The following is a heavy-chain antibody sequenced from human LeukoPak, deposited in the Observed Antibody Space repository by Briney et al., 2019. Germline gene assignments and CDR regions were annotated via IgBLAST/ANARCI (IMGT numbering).Heavy chain of an antibody. D-gene: IGHD6-6*01. Sequence: GGSLRLSCAASGFTFSNFAMSWVRQAPGKGLQWVANIKQDGSVKYYVDSVKGRFIISRDNAKNSLYLQMNSLRAEDTAVYNCARIGYSSSSLDFWGRGTLVTVSS. CDR3: ARIGYSSSSLDF. CDR2: IKQDGSVK. V-gene: IGHV3-7*03. CDR1: GFTFSNFA. J-gene: IGHJ4*02.